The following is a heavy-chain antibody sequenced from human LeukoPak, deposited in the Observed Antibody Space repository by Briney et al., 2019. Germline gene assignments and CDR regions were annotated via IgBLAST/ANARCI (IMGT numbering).Heavy chain of an antibody. Sequence: PGGSLRLSCAASGFTVSRNYMSWVRQAPGKGLEWVGVIYSGRSTCYADSVKGRFILSRDNSNNTLYLEMSSLRAEDTAVYYCEVGRWGSRDYWGQGTLVTVSS. CDR1: GFTVSRNY. D-gene: IGHD4-23*01. CDR3: EVGRWGSRDY. J-gene: IGHJ4*02. V-gene: IGHV3-53*01. CDR2: IYSGRST.